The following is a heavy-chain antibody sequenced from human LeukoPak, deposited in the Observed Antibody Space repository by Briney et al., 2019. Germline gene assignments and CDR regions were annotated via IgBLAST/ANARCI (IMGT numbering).Heavy chain of an antibody. CDR1: GFTFSNGW. CDR2: IKSKTDGGIK. V-gene: IGHV3-15*01. CDR3: TYSSGWYPLFDY. J-gene: IGHJ4*02. Sequence: GGSLRLSCVAPGFTFSNGWMSWVRQAPGKGLGWVGRIKSKTDGGIKDYAAPVKGRFTISRDDSKNTLYLQMNSLETEDTAVYYCTYSSGWYPLFDYWGQGTLVTVSS. D-gene: IGHD6-19*01.